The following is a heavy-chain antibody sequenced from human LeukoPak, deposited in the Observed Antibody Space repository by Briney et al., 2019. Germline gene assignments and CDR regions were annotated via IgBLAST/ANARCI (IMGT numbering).Heavy chain of an antibody. V-gene: IGHV4-34*01. CDR2: INHSGST. D-gene: IGHD4-17*01. CDR1: GGSFSGYY. Sequence: PSETLSLTCAVYGGSFSGYYWSWIRQPPGKGLEWIGEINHSGSTNYNPSLKSRVTISVDTSKNQFSLKLSSETAADTAVYYCARVLTTVTRNYYGMDVWGQGTTVTVSS. CDR3: ARVLTTVTRNYYGMDV. J-gene: IGHJ6*02.